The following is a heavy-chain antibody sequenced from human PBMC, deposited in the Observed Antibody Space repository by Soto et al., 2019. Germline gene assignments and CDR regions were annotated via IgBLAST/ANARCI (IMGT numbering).Heavy chain of an antibody. J-gene: IGHJ5*02. Sequence: QVQLQESGPGLVKPSWTLSLTCAVSSGTISSSNWWTWVRQPPGKGLEWIGEINQSGSPNYNPSLSSRVTISVDKSKSQFFLKLSSVTAADTAIYYCAGLGMVAAHREFDPWGQGTLVTVSS. D-gene: IGHD2-15*01. V-gene: IGHV4-4*02. CDR3: AGLGMVAAHREFDP. CDR1: SGTISSSNW. CDR2: INQSGSP.